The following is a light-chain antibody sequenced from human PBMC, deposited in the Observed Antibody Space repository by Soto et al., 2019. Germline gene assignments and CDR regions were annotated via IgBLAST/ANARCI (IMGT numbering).Light chain of an antibody. CDR3: QQYSSSPLT. J-gene: IGKJ4*01. CDR1: QSVSSNY. V-gene: IGKV3-20*01. Sequence: EIVLTQSPGTLSLSPGERATLSCRASQSVSSNYLAWYQQKPGQAPRRFIYGASGRATGIPDRFSGSGSGTDFTLTISRMEPEDFAVYYCQQYSSSPLTFGGGTKVEIK. CDR2: GAS.